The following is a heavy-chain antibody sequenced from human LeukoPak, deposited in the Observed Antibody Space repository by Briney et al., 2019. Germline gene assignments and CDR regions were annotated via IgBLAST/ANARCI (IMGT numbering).Heavy chain of an antibody. V-gene: IGHV4-59*08. CDR2: IYYSGST. Sequence: SETLSLTCAVSGGSISSYYWSWIRQPPGKGLEWIGYIYYSGSTNYNPSLKSRVNISVEKSKKQFALKQRYGAAEAQAGDYSATPNYNPSLNSLVTISVDTSKNQFSLKLSSVTAADTAVYYCASQTRYYYDSSGYYSLDYWGQGTLVTVSS. CDR1: GGSISSYY. J-gene: IGHJ4*02. D-gene: IGHD3-10*01. CDR3: ATPNYNPSLNSLVTISVDTSKNQFSLKLSSVTAADTAVYYCASQTRYYYDSSGYYSLDY.